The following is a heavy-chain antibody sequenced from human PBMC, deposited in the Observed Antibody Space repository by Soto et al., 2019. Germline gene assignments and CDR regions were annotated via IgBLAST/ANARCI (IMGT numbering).Heavy chain of an antibody. V-gene: IGHV3-23*01. CDR1: GFTFSSYA. CDR3: AKGKAAGTGFYYVMDV. D-gene: IGHD6-13*01. Sequence: PGGSLRLSCAASGFTFSSYAMSWVRQAPGKGLEWVSAISGSGGSTYYADSVKGRFTISRDNSKNTLYLQMNSLRAEDTAVYYCAKGKAAGTGFYYVMDVWGQGTTVTVSS. J-gene: IGHJ6*02. CDR2: ISGSGGST.